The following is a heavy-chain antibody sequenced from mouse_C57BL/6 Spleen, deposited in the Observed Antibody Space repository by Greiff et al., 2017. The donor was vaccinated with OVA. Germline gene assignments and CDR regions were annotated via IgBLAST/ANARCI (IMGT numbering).Heavy chain of an antibody. J-gene: IGHJ1*03. Sequence: QVQLKESGPGLVAPSQSLSITCTVSGFSLTSYAISWVRQPPGKGLEWLGVIWTGGGTNYNSALKSRLSISKDNSKSQVFLKMNSLQTDDTARYYCARERPIYYYGSSYWYFDVWGTGTTVTVSS. CDR3: ARERPIYYYGSSYWYFDV. V-gene: IGHV2-9-1*01. CDR1: GFSLTSYA. D-gene: IGHD1-1*01. CDR2: IWTGGGT.